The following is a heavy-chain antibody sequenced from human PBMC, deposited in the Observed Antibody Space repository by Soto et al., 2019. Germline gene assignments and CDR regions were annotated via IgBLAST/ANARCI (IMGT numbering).Heavy chain of an antibody. V-gene: IGHV3-30-3*01. CDR1: GFTFSSYA. CDR3: ARAYEGDYFDY. D-gene: IGHD3-16*01. CDR2: ISDDGSNK. J-gene: IGHJ4*02. Sequence: QVQLVESGGCVVQPGRSLRLSCAASGFTFSSYAMHWVRQAPGKGLEWVAVISDDGSNKYYADSVKGRFTISRDNSKNTLYLQMNSLRAEDTAVYYCARAYEGDYFDYWGQGTLVTVSS.